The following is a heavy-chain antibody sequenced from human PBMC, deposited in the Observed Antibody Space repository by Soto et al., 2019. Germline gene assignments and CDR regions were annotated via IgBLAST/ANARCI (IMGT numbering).Heavy chain of an antibody. Sequence: GGSLRLSCSASGFTFSSYAMHWVRQAPGKGLEYVSAISSNGGSTYYADSVKGRFTISRDNSKNTLYLQMSSLRAEDTAVYYCGKGRSSSWSLFDPWGQGTLVTVSS. J-gene: IGHJ5*02. CDR2: ISSNGGST. CDR3: GKGRSSSWSLFDP. V-gene: IGHV3-64D*08. D-gene: IGHD6-13*01. CDR1: GFTFSSYA.